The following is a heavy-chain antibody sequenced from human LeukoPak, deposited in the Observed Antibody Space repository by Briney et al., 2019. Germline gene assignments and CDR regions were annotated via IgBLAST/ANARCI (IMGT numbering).Heavy chain of an antibody. V-gene: IGHV3-74*01. CDR2: IYNDGRCT. Sequence: PGGSLRLSCAASGFTFSIYAMSWVRQAPGKGPVWVPRIYNDGRCTSYAGSVKGRFAISRDNAKNTLYLQMNSLRAEDTAVYYCARDNEYCTGGTCRLDYWGQGALVTVSS. CDR3: ARDNEYCTGGTCRLDY. J-gene: IGHJ4*02. D-gene: IGHD2-15*01. CDR1: GFTFSIYA.